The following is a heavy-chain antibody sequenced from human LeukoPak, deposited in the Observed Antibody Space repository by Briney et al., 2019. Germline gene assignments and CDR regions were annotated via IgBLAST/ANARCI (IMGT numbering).Heavy chain of an antibody. V-gene: IGHV1-2*02. CDR2: INPNSGGT. CDR3: AREDSSVSDFDY. D-gene: IGHD1-14*01. Sequence: ASVKVSCKASGYTFTGYYMHWVRQAPGQGLEWMGWINPNSGGTNYAQKFQGRVTMTRDTSISTACMELSRLRSDDTAVYYCAREDSSVSDFDYWGQGTLVTVSS. J-gene: IGHJ4*02. CDR1: GYTFTGYY.